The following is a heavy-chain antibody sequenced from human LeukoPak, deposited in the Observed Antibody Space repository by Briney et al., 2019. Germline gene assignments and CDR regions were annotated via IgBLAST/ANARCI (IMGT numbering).Heavy chain of an antibody. Sequence: GGSLRLSCAASGFTLSSYGMHWVRQAPGKGLEWVTIISYDGSNKYYADSVKGRFSISRDNSKSTLYLQMDSLRAEDTAVYYCARMGSIAAAGLDYWGQGTLVTVSS. CDR1: GFTLSSYG. D-gene: IGHD6-13*01. CDR2: ISYDGSNK. V-gene: IGHV3-30*03. CDR3: ARMGSIAAAGLDY. J-gene: IGHJ4*02.